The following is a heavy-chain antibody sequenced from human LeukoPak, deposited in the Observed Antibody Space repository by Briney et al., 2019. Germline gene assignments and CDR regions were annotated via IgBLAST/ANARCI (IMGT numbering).Heavy chain of an antibody. CDR3: AKRKWELRGYFDY. CDR2: ISGSGGST. V-gene: IGHV3-23*01. CDR1: GFTFSSYA. D-gene: IGHD1-26*01. Sequence: PGGSLRLSCAASGFTFSSYAMNWVRQAPGKGLHWVSVISGSGGSTYYADSVKGRFTVSRDNSKITLYLQMNSLRAEDTAVYYCAKRKWELRGYFDYWGQGTLVTVSS. J-gene: IGHJ4*02.